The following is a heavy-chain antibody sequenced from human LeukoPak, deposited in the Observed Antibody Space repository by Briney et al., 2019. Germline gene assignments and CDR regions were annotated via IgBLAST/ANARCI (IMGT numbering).Heavy chain of an antibody. CDR3: ARGYCSGGSCYYSEYFQH. V-gene: IGHV1-46*01. J-gene: IGHJ1*01. Sequence: ASVKVSCKASGYTFTSYYMHWVRQAPGQGLEWMGIINPSGGSTSYAQKFQGRVTMTRDTSTSTVYMELSSLGSEDTAVYYCARGYCSGGSCYYSEYFQHWGQGTLVTVSS. CDR1: GYTFTSYY. CDR2: INPSGGST. D-gene: IGHD2-15*01.